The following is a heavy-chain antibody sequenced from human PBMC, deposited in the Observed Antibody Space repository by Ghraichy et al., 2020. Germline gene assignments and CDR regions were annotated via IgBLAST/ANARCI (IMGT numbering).Heavy chain of an antibody. CDR1: GFTLSSYS. Sequence: GGSLRLSCVASGFTLSSYSMNWVRQAPGKGLEWVSSIRSSATYIYYADSVKGRFTISRDNGKNSLSLQMNSLRVEDTAVYYCARLRGTSMTFDYSYGMDVWGQGTTVTVSS. CDR3: ARLRGTSMTFDYSYGMDV. V-gene: IGHV3-21*01. CDR2: IRSSATYI. J-gene: IGHJ6*02.